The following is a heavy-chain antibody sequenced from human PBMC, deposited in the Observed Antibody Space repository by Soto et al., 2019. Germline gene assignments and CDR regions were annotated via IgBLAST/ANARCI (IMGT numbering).Heavy chain of an antibody. Sequence: GGSLRLSCSASGFTFSSYAMHWVRQAPGKALEYVSAISSNGGSTYYADSVKGRFTISRDNSKNTLYLQMSSLRAEDTAVYYCVKHRGYSYGWAYYFDYWGQGTLVTVSS. CDR2: ISSNGGST. V-gene: IGHV3-64D*06. J-gene: IGHJ4*02. CDR1: GFTFSSYA. D-gene: IGHD5-18*01. CDR3: VKHRGYSYGWAYYFDY.